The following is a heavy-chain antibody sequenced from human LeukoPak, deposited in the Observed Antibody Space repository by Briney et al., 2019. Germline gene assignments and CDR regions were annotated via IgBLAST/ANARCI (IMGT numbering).Heavy chain of an antibody. Sequence: PGGSLRLSCAASGFTFSDSAIHWVRQAPGKGLEWVGRIRSKPQSYATAYDESLKGRFTISRDDSKNTAYLQMGSLKIEDTAVYYCTRVGPSTVVDYWGQGTQVTVSS. CDR2: IRSKPQSYAT. J-gene: IGHJ4*02. D-gene: IGHD1-26*01. CDR3: TRVGPSTVVDY. V-gene: IGHV3-73*01. CDR1: GFTFSDSA.